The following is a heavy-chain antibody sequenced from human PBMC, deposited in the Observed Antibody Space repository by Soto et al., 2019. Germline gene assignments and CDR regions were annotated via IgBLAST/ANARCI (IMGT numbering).Heavy chain of an antibody. D-gene: IGHD3-10*01. Sequence: PGESLKISCQGSGSTFSTYWVAWARQTPGKGLEWMGMIYPGDSDARYSPSFEGQVTFSVDKSINTAYLQWNSLKASDTAMYYCARQGGEYNTMSDYWGQGTLVTVSS. CDR1: GSTFSTYW. J-gene: IGHJ4*02. CDR3: ARQGGEYNTMSDY. V-gene: IGHV5-51*01. CDR2: IYPGDSDA.